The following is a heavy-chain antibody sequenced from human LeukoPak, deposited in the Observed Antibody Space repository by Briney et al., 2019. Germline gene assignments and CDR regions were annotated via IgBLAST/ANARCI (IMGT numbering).Heavy chain of an antibody. CDR3: AKVRSGNNYYFDY. CDR1: GFIFSDFA. V-gene: IGHV3-23*01. J-gene: IGHJ4*02. Sequence: GGSLRLSCAASGFIFSDFAMSWVRQAPGKGLEWVSGMSASGSHTHSADFVKGRFTISRDNFKNTLYLQMNGLRVEDTAVYYCAKVRSGNNYYFDYWGQGALVTVSS. D-gene: IGHD1/OR15-1a*01. CDR2: MSASGSHT.